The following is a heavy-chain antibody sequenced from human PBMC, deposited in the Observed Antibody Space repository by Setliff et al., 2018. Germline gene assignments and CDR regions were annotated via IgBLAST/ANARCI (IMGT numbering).Heavy chain of an antibody. J-gene: IGHJ4*02. V-gene: IGHV4-59*08. CDR1: GGSISSYY. Sequence: SETLSLTCTVSGGSISSYYWSWIRQPPGKGLEWIGYIYYSGSTNYNPSLKSRGTISVDTSRNQFSLKLSSVTAADTAVYYCARAKGTTMATQYFDYWGQGTLVTVSS. CDR2: IYYSGST. D-gene: IGHD3-10*01. CDR3: ARAKGTTMATQYFDY.